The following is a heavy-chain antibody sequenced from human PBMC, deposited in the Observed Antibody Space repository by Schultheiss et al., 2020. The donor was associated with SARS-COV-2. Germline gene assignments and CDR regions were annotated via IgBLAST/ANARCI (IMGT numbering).Heavy chain of an antibody. CDR1: GFIFSSYW. Sequence: GGSLRLSCAASGFIFSSYWMHWVRQAPGKGLVWVSRINSDGSSTNYADSVKGRFTISRDNVKNTLYLQMKSLRAEDTAVYYCARVMEQLAFGGMDVWGQGTTVTVSS. V-gene: IGHV3-74*01. CDR3: ARVMEQLAFGGMDV. D-gene: IGHD1-26*01. J-gene: IGHJ6*02. CDR2: INSDGSST.